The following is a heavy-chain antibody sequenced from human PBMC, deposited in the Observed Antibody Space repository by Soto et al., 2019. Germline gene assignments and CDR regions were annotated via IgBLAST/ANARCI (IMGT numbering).Heavy chain of an antibody. CDR2: IYHSGST. CDR3: ARAVYYDSSDDAFDI. D-gene: IGHD3-22*01. J-gene: IGHJ3*02. CDR1: GGSVSSGGYS. V-gene: IGHV4-30-2*01. Sequence: SETLSLTCAVSGGSVSSGGYSWSWIRQPPGKGLEWIGYIYHSGSTYYNPSLKSRVTISVDRSKNQFSLKLSSVTAADTAVYYCARAVYYDSSDDAFDIWGQGTMVTV.